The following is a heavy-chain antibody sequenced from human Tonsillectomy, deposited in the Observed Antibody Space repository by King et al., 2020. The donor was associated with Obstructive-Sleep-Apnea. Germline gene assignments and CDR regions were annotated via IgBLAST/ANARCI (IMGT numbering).Heavy chain of an antibody. CDR1: GGTFSSYA. CDR3: ARFRLSDYDSSGPFDY. J-gene: IGHJ4*02. Sequence: QLVQSGAEVKKPGSSVKVSCKASGGTFSSYAISWVRQAPGQGLEWMGGIIPIFGTTNYAQKFQGRVTITADESTSTAYMELSSLRSEDTAVYYCARFRLSDYDSSGPFDYWGQGTLVTVSS. CDR2: IIPIFGTT. V-gene: IGHV1-69*01. D-gene: IGHD3-22*01.